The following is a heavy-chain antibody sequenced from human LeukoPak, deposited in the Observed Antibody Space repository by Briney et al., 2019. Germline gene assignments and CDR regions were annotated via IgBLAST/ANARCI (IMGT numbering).Heavy chain of an antibody. J-gene: IGHJ5*02. D-gene: IGHD2-2*03. Sequence: GGSLRLSCAASGFTFSSYAMHWVRQAPGKGLEWGAVILYDGSNKYYADSVKGRFTISRDNSKNTLYLQMNSLRAEDTAVYYCARDMLALDIVVVPAAMVGSNWFDPWGQGTLVTVSS. CDR3: ARDMLALDIVVVPAAMVGSNWFDP. CDR1: GFTFSSYA. V-gene: IGHV3-30*04. CDR2: ILYDGSNK.